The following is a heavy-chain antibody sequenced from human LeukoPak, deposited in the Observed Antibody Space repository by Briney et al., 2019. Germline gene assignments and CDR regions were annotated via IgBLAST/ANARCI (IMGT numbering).Heavy chain of an antibody. Sequence: GGSLRLSCAASGFPFSDYFMNWVRQTPERGLEWLAYISGSGYVIDYADSVKGRFIVSRDNAKNSLYLQVHSLRAEDTAVYYCARDPVIGATSKRVHGGLDYWGQGTLVTVSS. V-gene: IGHV3-11*01. CDR3: ARDPVIGATSKRVHGGLDY. J-gene: IGHJ4*02. CDR1: GFPFSDYF. D-gene: IGHD2-21*01. CDR2: ISGSGYVI.